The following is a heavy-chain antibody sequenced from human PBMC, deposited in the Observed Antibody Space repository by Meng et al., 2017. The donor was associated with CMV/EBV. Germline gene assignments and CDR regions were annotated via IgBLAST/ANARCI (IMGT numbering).Heavy chain of an antibody. CDR3: ARSGYCSSTSCYKLQNYYYYYGMDV. Sequence: GSLRLSCTVSGGSISSYYWSWIRQPPGKGLEWIGYIYYSGSTNYNPSLKSRVTISVDTSKNQFSLKLSSVTAADTAVYYCARSGYCSSTSCYKLQNYYYYYGMDVWGQGTTVTVSS. CDR2: IYYSGST. V-gene: IGHV4-59*12. CDR1: GGSISSYY. D-gene: IGHD2-2*02. J-gene: IGHJ6*02.